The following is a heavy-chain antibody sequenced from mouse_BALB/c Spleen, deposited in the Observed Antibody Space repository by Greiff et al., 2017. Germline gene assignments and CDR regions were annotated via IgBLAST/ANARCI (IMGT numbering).Heavy chain of an antibody. CDR3: ARDQLGHYAMDY. V-gene: IGHV2-9*02. J-gene: IGHJ4*01. Sequence: VQVVESGPGLVAPSQSLSITCTVSGFSLTSYGVHWVRQPPGKGLEWLGVIWAGGSTNYNSALMSRLSISKDNSKSQVFLKMNSLQTDDTAMYYCARDQLGHYAMDYWGQGTSVTVSS. CDR1: GFSLTSYG. CDR2: IWAGGST. D-gene: IGHD4-1*02.